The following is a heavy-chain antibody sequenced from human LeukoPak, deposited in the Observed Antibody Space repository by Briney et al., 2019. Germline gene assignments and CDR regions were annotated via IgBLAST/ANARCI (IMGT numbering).Heavy chain of an antibody. CDR2: ISWDGGST. CDR1: GFTFDDYT. D-gene: IGHD5-18*01. J-gene: IGHJ4*02. CDR3: AKDTTNTAMDSGYFDY. V-gene: IGHV3-43*01. Sequence: GGSLRLSCAASGFTFDDYTMHWVRQAPGKGLEWVSLISWDGGSTYYADSVKGRFTISRDNSKNSLYLQMNSLRTEDTALYYCAKDTTNTAMDSGYFDYWGQGTLVTVSS.